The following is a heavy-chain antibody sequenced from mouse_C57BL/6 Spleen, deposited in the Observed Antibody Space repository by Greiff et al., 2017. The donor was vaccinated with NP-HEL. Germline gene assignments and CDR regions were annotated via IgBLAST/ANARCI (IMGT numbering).Heavy chain of an antibody. CDR1: GYTFTSYG. D-gene: IGHD3-2*02. Sequence: QVHVKQSGAELARPGASVKLSCKASGYTFTSYGISWVKQRTGQGLEWIGEIYPRSGNTYYNEKFKGKATLTADKSSSTAYMELRSLTSEDSAVSFCARSGRSYAMDYWGQGTSVTVSS. J-gene: IGHJ4*01. CDR2: IYPRSGNT. CDR3: ARSGRSYAMDY. V-gene: IGHV1-81*01.